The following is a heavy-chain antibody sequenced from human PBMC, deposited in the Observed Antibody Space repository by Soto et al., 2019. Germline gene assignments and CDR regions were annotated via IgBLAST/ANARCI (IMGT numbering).Heavy chain of an antibody. CDR1: GYTFTSYD. CDR3: ARALFEYSSPSDAFDI. Sequence: ASVKVSCKASGYTFTSYDINWVRQATGQGLEWMGWMNPNSGNTGFAQKFQARVTMTSNTSISTAYMELSSLRSEDTAVYYCARALFEYSSPSDAFDIWGQGTMVTVSS. CDR2: MNPNSGNT. V-gene: IGHV1-8*01. D-gene: IGHD6-6*01. J-gene: IGHJ3*02.